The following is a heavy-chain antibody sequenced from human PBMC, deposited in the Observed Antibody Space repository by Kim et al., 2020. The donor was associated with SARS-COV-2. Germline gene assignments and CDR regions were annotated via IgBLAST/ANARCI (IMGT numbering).Heavy chain of an antibody. CDR3: ARTHDFWSGYYYYYYYMDV. D-gene: IGHD3-3*01. CDR1: GFTFSSYA. CDR2: ISGSGGST. J-gene: IGHJ6*03. V-gene: IGHV3-23*01. Sequence: GGSLRLSCAASGFTFSSYAMSWVRQAPGKGLEWVSAISGSGGSTYYADSVKGRFTISRDNSKNTLYLQMNSLRAEDTAVYYCARTHDFWSGYYYYYYYMDVWGKGTTVTVSS.